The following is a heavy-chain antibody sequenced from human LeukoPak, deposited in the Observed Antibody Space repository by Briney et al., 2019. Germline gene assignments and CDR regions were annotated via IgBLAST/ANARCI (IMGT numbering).Heavy chain of an antibody. CDR1: GGSMTGYY. D-gene: IGHD2/OR15-2a*01. Sequence: PSETLSLTCTVSGGSMTGYYWSRIPQPPGKGLEWVGYIFSSGSTNYNPSLKSRVTISLDTSKSQFSLKLISVTASDTAVYYCARLTKFLTTYYPTPWGQGTLVTVSS. J-gene: IGHJ5*02. V-gene: IGHV4-59*08. CDR3: ARLTKFLTTYYPTP. CDR2: IFSSGST.